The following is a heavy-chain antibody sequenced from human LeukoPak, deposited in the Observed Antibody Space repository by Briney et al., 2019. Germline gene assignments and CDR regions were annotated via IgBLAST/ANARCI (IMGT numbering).Heavy chain of an antibody. CDR1: GFTFSSYW. D-gene: IGHD3-3*01. CDR2: IKEDGSEK. J-gene: IGHJ4*02. CDR3: ARQGYYDFWSGLD. V-gene: IGHV3-7*01. Sequence: SGGSLRLSCAASGFTFSSYWMSWVRQAPGKGLEWVANIKEDGSEKYYVDSVKGRFTISRDNAKNSQYLQMNSLRAEDTAVYYCARQGYYDFWSGLDWGQGTLVTVSS.